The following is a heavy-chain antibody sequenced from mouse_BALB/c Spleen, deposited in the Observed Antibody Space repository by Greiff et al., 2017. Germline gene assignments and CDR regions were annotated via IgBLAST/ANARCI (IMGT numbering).Heavy chain of an antibody. Sequence: VQLLESGAELAKPGASVKMSCKASGYTFTSYWMHWVKQRPGQGLEWIGYINPSTGYTEYNQKFKDKATLTVDKSSSTAYMQLKSLTSEDSAVYYGARSNDNDAFAYGGQGTLVTVSA. CDR2: INPSTGYT. J-gene: IGHJ3*01. CDR3: ARSNDNDAFAY. D-gene: IGHD2-4*01. CDR1: GYTFTSYW. V-gene: IGHV1-7*01.